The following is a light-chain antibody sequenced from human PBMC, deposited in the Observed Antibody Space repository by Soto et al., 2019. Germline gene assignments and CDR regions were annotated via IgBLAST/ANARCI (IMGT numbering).Light chain of an antibody. Sequence: QSALTQPRSVSGSPGQSVTISCTGTSSDVGGYNYVSWYQQHPGKAPKLMIYDVSKRPSGVPDRFSGSKSGNTASLTISGLQAEDEADYYCCSYAGSYSYVFGTGTKLTF. J-gene: IGLJ1*01. V-gene: IGLV2-11*01. CDR3: CSYAGSYSYV. CDR1: SSDVGGYNY. CDR2: DVS.